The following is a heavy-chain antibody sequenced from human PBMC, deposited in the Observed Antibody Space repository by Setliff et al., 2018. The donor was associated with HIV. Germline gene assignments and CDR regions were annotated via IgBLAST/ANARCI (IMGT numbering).Heavy chain of an antibody. D-gene: IGHD6-19*01. Sequence: GGSLRLSCAASGFTFSRSAVHWVRQAPGKGLEWVALIWYDGSNKYYADSVKGRFTISRDNSKNTLYLQMSSLRAEDTAVYYCAKRGYVSAWYDEPVQFYQHMDVWGKGTTVTVSS. V-gene: IGHV3-33*06. J-gene: IGHJ6*03. CDR1: GFTFSRSA. CDR2: IWYDGSNK. CDR3: AKRGYVSAWYDEPVQFYQHMDV.